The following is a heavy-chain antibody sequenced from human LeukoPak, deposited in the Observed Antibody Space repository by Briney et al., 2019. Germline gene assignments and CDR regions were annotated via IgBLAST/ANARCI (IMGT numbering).Heavy chain of an antibody. V-gene: IGHV1-8*01. J-gene: IGHJ5*02. CDR3: ARGDVSSGYSFDP. Sequence: GASVKVSCKASGYTFTSYDINWVRQATGQGLEWMGWKNPNSGNTGYAQKFQGRVTMTRNTSISTAYMELSSLRSEDTAVYYCARGDVSSGYSFDPWGQGTLVTVSS. D-gene: IGHD3-22*01. CDR2: KNPNSGNT. CDR1: GYTFTSYD.